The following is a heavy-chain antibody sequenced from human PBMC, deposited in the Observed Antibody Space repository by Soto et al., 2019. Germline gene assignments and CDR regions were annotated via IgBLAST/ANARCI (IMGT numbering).Heavy chain of an antibody. V-gene: IGHV1-3*01. Sequence: QVQLVQSGAEVKKPGASVRISCKASGYTLTNYAIHWVRQAAGESLEWLAWIDPGSGNPTYSQKFRDRINLTRDFSASTFYMDLSRLTSGDTAVYFCTRDLNGGNPFDYWGQGTLVTVS. CDR2: IDPGSGNP. D-gene: IGHD2-8*01. CDR3: TRDLNGGNPFDY. J-gene: IGHJ4*02. CDR1: GYTLTNYA.